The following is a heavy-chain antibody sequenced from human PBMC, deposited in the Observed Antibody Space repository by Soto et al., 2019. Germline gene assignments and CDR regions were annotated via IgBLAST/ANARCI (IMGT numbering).Heavy chain of an antibody. CDR3: ARAAPTGVVPQGVNAFDI. Sequence: SQTLSLTCAISGDSVSSNSAAWNWIRQSPSRGLEWLGRTYYRSKWYNDYAVSVKSRITINPDTSKNQFSLQLNSVTPEDTAVYYCARAAPTGVVPQGVNAFDIWGQGTMVTVSS. CDR2: TYYRSKWYN. CDR1: GDSVSSNSAA. V-gene: IGHV6-1*01. D-gene: IGHD7-27*01. J-gene: IGHJ3*02.